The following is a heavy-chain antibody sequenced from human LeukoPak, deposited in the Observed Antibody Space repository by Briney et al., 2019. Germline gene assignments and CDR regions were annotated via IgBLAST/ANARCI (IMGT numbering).Heavy chain of an antibody. CDR2: ISVYNGNT. V-gene: IGHV1-18*01. Sequence: GASVKVSCKASGYSFIRYGINWVRQAPGQGLEWMGWISVYNGNTNYAQKLQGRVTMTTDTSTSTAYMELRSLRSDDTAVYYCARGGSPYSSGWYLFWGQGTLVTVSS. CDR3: ARGGSPYSSGWYLF. CDR1: GYSFIRYG. D-gene: IGHD6-19*01. J-gene: IGHJ4*02.